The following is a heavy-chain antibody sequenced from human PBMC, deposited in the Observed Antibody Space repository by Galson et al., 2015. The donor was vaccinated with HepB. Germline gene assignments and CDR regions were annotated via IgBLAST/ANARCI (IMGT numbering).Heavy chain of an antibody. CDR3: TRQGEAGLFDY. V-gene: IGHV3-73*01. CDR2: IRGKSNNYAT. J-gene: IGHJ4*02. CDR1: GFTFSDSA. Sequence: SLRLSCAASGFTFSDSAIHWVRQASGKGLEWVGRIRGKSNNYATEYSASVKGRFTISRDDSKNTAFLQMNSLKTNDTAIYHCTRQGEAGLFDYRGQGTLVTVSS. D-gene: IGHD6-13*01.